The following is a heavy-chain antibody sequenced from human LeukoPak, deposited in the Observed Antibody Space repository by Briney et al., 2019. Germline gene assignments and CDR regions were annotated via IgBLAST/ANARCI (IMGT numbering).Heavy chain of an antibody. CDR2: IRYDGSNK. CDR3: ARILDSAWGELGY. D-gene: IGHD6-19*01. CDR1: AFTFRSYG. V-gene: IGHV3-30*02. J-gene: IGHJ4*02. Sequence: PGGSLRLSCATSAFTFRSYGMHWVRQAPDKGLEWVAFIRYDGSNKYYADSVKGRFTISRDNSKNTLYLQMNSLRAEDTAVYYCARILDSAWGELGYWGQGTLVTVSS.